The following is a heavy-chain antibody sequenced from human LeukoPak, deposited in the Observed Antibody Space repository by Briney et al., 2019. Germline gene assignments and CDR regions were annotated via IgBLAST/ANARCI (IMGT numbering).Heavy chain of an antibody. J-gene: IGHJ2*01. Sequence: SETLSLTCTVSGASISSYYWGWIRQPPGKGLEWIAYIYYSGTTNYNPSLKSRVTISVDRSKNQLSLQLSSVTAADTAVYYCATLGDFDLWGRGTLATVSS. CDR3: ATLGDFDL. CDR1: GASISSYY. CDR2: IYYSGTT. D-gene: IGHD3-16*01. V-gene: IGHV4-59*01.